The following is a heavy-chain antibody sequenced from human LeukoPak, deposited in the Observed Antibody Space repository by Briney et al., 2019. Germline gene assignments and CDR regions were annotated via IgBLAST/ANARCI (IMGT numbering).Heavy chain of an antibody. V-gene: IGHV5-51*01. Sequence: GESLKISCKGSGYSFTSYWIGWVRQMPGKGLEWMGIIYPGDSDTRYSPSFQGQVTISADKSISTAYLQWSSLKASDTAMYYCASGRITIFGVLIPALDYWGQGTLVTVSS. CDR3: ASGRITIFGVLIPALDY. CDR2: IYPGDSDT. CDR1: GYSFTSYW. J-gene: IGHJ4*02. D-gene: IGHD3-3*01.